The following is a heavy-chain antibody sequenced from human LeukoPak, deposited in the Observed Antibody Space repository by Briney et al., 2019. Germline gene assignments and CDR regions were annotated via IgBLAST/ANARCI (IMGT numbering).Heavy chain of an antibody. CDR3: AKVSVYCSSTSCRASYYYYGMDV. D-gene: IGHD2-2*01. CDR2: ISSSGSTI. J-gene: IGHJ6*02. Sequence: PGGSLRLSCAASGFTFSDYYMSWIRQAPGKGLEWVSYISSSGSTIYYADSVKGRFTISRDNAKNSLYLQMNSLRAEDTAVYYCAKVSVYCSSTSCRASYYYYGMDVWGQGTTVTVSS. V-gene: IGHV3-11*01. CDR1: GFTFSDYY.